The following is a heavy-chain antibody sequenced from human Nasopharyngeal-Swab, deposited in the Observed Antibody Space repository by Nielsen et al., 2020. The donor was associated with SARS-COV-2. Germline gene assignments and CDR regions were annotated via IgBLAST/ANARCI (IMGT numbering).Heavy chain of an antibody. Sequence: GVSLRLSCAASGFTVSSNYMSWVRQAPGKGLEWVSVIYSGGSTYYADSVKGRFTISRDNSKNTLYLQMNSLRAEDTAVYYCARDLYRQQWPLYNYYGMDVWGQGTTVTVSS. CDR2: IYSGGST. D-gene: IGHD6-19*01. V-gene: IGHV3-53*01. J-gene: IGHJ6*02. CDR3: ARDLYRQQWPLYNYYGMDV. CDR1: GFTVSSNY.